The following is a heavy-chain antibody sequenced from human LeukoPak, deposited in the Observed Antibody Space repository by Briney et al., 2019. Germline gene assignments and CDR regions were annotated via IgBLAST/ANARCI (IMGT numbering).Heavy chain of an antibody. CDR1: GFTFSSYE. J-gene: IGHJ4*02. Sequence: GGSLRLSCAASGFTFSSYEMNWVRQAPGKGLEWVSYISSSGSTIYYTDSVKGRFTISRDNAKNSLYLQMNSLRAEDTAVYYCAALAATIDYWGQGTLVTVSS. V-gene: IGHV3-48*03. CDR2: ISSSGSTI. CDR3: AALAATIDY. D-gene: IGHD6-13*01.